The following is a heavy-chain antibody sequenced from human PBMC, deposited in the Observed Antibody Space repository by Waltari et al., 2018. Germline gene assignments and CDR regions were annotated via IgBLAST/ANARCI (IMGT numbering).Heavy chain of an antibody. D-gene: IGHD6-19*01. CDR1: GGSISSSSYY. V-gene: IGHV4-39*01. Sequence: QLQLQESGPGLVKPSETLSFTCTVSGGSISSSSYYWGGIRQPPGKGLEWIGSIYYSGGTYYNPSLKSRVTISVDTSKNQFSLKLSSVSAADTAVYYCATKRESSASGFDYWGQGTLVTVSS. J-gene: IGHJ4*02. CDR3: ATKRESSASGFDY. CDR2: IYYSGGT.